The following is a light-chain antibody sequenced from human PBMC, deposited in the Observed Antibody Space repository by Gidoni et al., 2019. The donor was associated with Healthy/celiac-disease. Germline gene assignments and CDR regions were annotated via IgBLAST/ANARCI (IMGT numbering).Light chain of an antibody. CDR3: QQYNSYSALA. CDR1: QSISSW. Sequence: DIQLTQSPSTLSASVGDRVTITCRASQSISSWLAWYQQKPGKAPKLLISKASSLESGVPSRFSGSGSGTEFTLTISSMQPDDFATYYCQQYNSYSALAFGQGTKVEIK. CDR2: KAS. J-gene: IGKJ1*01. V-gene: IGKV1-5*03.